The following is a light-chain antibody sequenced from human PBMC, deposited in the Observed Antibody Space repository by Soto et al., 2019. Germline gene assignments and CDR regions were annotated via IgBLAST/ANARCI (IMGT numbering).Light chain of an antibody. Sequence: QSALTQPASVSGSPGQSITISCTGTSSDIGGYNFVSWYQQNPGKAPKVMIYDVTHRPSGVSTRFSGSKSGNTASLTISRLQAEDEADYYCSSYTSSTLVVFGGGTKLTVL. CDR3: SSYTSSTLVV. CDR1: SSDIGGYNF. V-gene: IGLV2-14*01. CDR2: DVT. J-gene: IGLJ2*01.